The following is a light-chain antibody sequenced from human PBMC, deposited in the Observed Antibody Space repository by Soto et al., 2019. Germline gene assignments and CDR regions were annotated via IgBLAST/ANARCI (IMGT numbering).Light chain of an antibody. CDR1: SSDVGGYNY. J-gene: IGLJ1*01. CDR3: RSYTTSSTFV. V-gene: IGLV2-14*01. CDR2: DVS. Sequence: QSALTQPASVSGSPGQSITISCTGTSSDVGGYNYVSWYQQHPGKAPKLMIYDVSNRPSGVSNRFSGSKSGNTASLTFSGLQSEDEADYYCRSYTTSSTFVFGTGTKVTVL.